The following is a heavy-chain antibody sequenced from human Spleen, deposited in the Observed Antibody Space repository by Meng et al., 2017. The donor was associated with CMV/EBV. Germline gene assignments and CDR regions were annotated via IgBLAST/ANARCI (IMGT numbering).Heavy chain of an antibody. CDR2: IRYDGSYK. CDR3: AKDGRFGGLIFVDY. Sequence: GGSLRLSCAVSGIFFRSYGIHWVRQAPGKGLEWVAFIRYDGSYKEYVDSVKGRFTISRDNSKNTVDLQMNSLRDEDTAVYYCAKDGRFGGLIFVDYWGQGTLVTVSS. D-gene: IGHD3-16*01. V-gene: IGHV3-30*02. J-gene: IGHJ4*02. CDR1: GIFFRSYG.